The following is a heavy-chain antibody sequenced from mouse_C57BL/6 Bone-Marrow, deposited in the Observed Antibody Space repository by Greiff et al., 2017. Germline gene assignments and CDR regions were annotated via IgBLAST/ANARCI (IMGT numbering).Heavy chain of an antibody. V-gene: IGHV5-6*02. Sequence: EVKLVESGGDLVKPGGSLKLSCAASGFTFSSYGMSWVRQTPDKRLEWVATISSGGSYTYYPDSVKGRFTISRDNAKNTLYLQMSSLKSEDTAMYYCARRGNYGSSDWYFDVWGTGTTVTVSS. D-gene: IGHD1-1*01. CDR3: ARRGNYGSSDWYFDV. CDR1: GFTFSSYG. J-gene: IGHJ1*03. CDR2: ISSGGSYT.